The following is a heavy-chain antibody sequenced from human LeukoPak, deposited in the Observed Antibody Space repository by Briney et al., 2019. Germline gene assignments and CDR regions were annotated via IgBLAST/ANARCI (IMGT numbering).Heavy chain of an antibody. CDR2: INSDGSST. CDR1: GFTFSSYW. V-gene: IGHV3-74*01. CDR3: ARGESYYYGSGTRGAYDY. Sequence: PGGSLRLSCAASGFTFSSYWMHWVRQAPGKGLVWVSRINSDGSSTSYADSVKGRFTISRDNAKNTLYLQMNSLRAEDTAVYYCARGESYYYGSGTRGAYDYWGQGTLVTVSS. J-gene: IGHJ4*02. D-gene: IGHD3-10*01.